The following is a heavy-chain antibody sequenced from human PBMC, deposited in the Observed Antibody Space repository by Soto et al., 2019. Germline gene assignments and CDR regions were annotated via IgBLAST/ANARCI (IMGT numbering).Heavy chain of an antibody. Sequence: GGSLRLSCAASGFTFSSYAMSWVRQAPGKGLEWVSAISGSGGSTYYADSVKGRFTISRDNSKNTLYLQMNSLRAEDTAVYYCAKALPGRGVIVIRSLDYWGQGTLVTVSS. CDR2: ISGSGGST. J-gene: IGHJ4*02. V-gene: IGHV3-23*01. CDR1: GFTFSSYA. CDR3: AKALPGRGVIVIRSLDY. D-gene: IGHD3-16*02.